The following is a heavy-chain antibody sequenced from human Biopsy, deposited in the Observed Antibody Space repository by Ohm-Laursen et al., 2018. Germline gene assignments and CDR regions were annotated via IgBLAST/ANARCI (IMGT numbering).Heavy chain of an antibody. V-gene: IGHV4-61*01. CDR1: GDSVSSGSFY. CDR3: AREPRIAAVAYFDP. J-gene: IGHJ5*02. CDR2: IYDRGSTA. D-gene: IGHD6-13*01. Sequence: GTLSLTCAVSGDSVSSGSFYWTWIRQPPGQGLEYIGYIYDRGSTANYNPSLESRVTTSVDTSKNQFSLILSSMTAADTAVYYCAREPRIAAVAYFDPWGQGTLVTVSS.